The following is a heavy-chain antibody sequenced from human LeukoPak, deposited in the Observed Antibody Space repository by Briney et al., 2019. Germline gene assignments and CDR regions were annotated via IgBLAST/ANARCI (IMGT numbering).Heavy chain of an antibody. CDR2: ISSSSSYI. CDR3: ARDRGAVEVRAISVAFDI. Sequence: GGSLRLSCAASGFTFSSYSMNWVRQAPGKGLEWVSYISSSSSYIYYADSVKGRFTISRDNAKNSLYLQMNSLRAEDTAVYYCARDRGAVEVRAISVAFDIWGQGTMVTVSS. J-gene: IGHJ3*02. V-gene: IGHV3-21*01. D-gene: IGHD3-10*01. CDR1: GFTFSSYS.